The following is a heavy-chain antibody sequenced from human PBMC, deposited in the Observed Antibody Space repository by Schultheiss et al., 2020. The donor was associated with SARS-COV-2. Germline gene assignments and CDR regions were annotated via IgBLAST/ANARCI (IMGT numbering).Heavy chain of an antibody. CDR2: INHSGST. J-gene: IGHJ4*02. Sequence: GSLRLSCAASGFTFSSYSMNWVRQAPGKGLEWIGEINHSGSTNYNPSLKSRVTISVDTSKNQFSLKLSSVTAADTAVYYCARGDRYSSSMSSLDYWGQGTLVTVSS. CDR1: GFTFSSYS. CDR3: ARGDRYSSSMSSLDY. D-gene: IGHD6-6*01. V-gene: IGHV4-34*01.